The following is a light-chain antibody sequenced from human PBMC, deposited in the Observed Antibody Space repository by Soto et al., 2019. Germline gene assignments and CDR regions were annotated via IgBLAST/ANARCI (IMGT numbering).Light chain of an antibody. J-gene: IGLJ2*01. V-gene: IGLV2-8*01. Sequence: QPVLTQPPSASGSPGQSVTISCTGTSSDVGSYVFVSWYQQHPGKAPKLMIYEVSKRPSGVPDRFSGSKSGNTASLTVSGLQVEDEADYYCSLAGGDSLIFGGGTQLTVL. CDR2: EVS. CDR3: SLAGGDSLI. CDR1: SSDVGSYVF.